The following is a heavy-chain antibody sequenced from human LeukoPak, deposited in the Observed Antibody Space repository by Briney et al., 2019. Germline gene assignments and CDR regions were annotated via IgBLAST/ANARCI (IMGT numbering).Heavy chain of an antibody. V-gene: IGHV3-23*01. J-gene: IGHJ4*02. CDR3: ATFGVIVRNNYLDY. CDR1: GFTFSSYA. CDR2: ISGSGGST. D-gene: IGHD3-3*01. Sequence: GGSLRLSCAASGFTFSSYAMSWVRQAPGKGLEWVSAISGSGGSTYYADSVKGRFTISRDNSKNTLYLQMSSLRAEDTALYYCATFGVIVRNNYLDYWGQGALVAVSS.